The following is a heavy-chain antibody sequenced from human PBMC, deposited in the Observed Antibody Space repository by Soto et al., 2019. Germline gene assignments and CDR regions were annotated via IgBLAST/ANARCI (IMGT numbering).Heavy chain of an antibody. D-gene: IGHD5-12*01. CDR1: GYTFTSYA. CDR3: ARDFTPRYSGYDFYHYYGMDV. Sequence: ASVKVSCKASGYTFTSYAMYWVRQAPGQRLEWMGWINAGNGNTKYSQKFQGRVTITRGTSASTAYMELSSLRSEDTAVYYCARDFTPRYSGYDFYHYYGMDVWGQGTTVTV. J-gene: IGHJ6*02. CDR2: INAGNGNT. V-gene: IGHV1-3*01.